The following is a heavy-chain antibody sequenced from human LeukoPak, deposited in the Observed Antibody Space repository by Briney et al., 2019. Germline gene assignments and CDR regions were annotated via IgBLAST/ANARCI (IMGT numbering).Heavy chain of an antibody. CDR3: ARDIVVVPAARNWFDP. J-gene: IGHJ5*02. CDR1: GGSINSYY. CDR2: IYTSGST. D-gene: IGHD2-2*01. V-gene: IGHV4-4*07. Sequence: PSETLSLTCTVSGGSINSYYWSWIRQPAGKGLEWIGRIYTSGSTNYNPSLKSRVTMSVDTSKNQFSLKLSSVTAADTAVYYCARDIVVVPAARNWFDPWGQGTLVTVSS.